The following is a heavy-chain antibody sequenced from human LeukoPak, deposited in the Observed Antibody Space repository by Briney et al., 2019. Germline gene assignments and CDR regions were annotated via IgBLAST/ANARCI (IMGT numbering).Heavy chain of an antibody. CDR3: AKDSSSGWYGDYFDY. D-gene: IGHD6-19*01. CDR2: IDPDGSAK. V-gene: IGHV3-7*01. J-gene: IGHJ4*02. CDR1: GFSFSSNW. Sequence: GGSPRLSCAPSGFSFSSNWTTWARQAPGKGLEWVANIDPDGSAKQYLDSVMGRFTISRDNSKNTLYLQMNSLRAEDTAVHYCAKDSSSGWYGDYFDYWGQGILVTVSS.